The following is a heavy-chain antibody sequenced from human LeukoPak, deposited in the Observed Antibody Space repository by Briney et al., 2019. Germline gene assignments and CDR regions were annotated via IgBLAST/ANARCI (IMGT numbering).Heavy chain of an antibody. CDR1: GGSISSSSYY. CDR3: ARNVGVGRTYYYDSSGYYYDY. CDR2: IYYSGST. D-gene: IGHD3-22*01. J-gene: IGHJ4*02. V-gene: IGHV4-39*07. Sequence: SETLSLTCTVSGGSISSSSYYWGWIRQPPGKGLEWIGSIYYSGSTYYNPSLKSRVTISVDTSKNQFSLKLSSVTAADTAVYYCARNVGVGRTYYYDSSGYYYDYWGQGTLVTVSS.